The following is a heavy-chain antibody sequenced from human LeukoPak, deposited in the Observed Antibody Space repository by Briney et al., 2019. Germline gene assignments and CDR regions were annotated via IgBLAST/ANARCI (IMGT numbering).Heavy chain of an antibody. V-gene: IGHV4-30-2*01. CDR3: ARDYGSGSYYNDYYYYGMDV. CDR1: GGSISSGGYS. J-gene: IGHJ6*02. CDR2: IYHSGST. Sequence: SQTLSLTCAVSGGSISSGGYSWSWIRQPPGKGLEWIGYIYHSGSTNYNPSLKSRVTMSVDTSKNQFSLKLSSVTAADTAVYYCARDYGSGSYYNDYYYYGMDVWGQGTTVTVSS. D-gene: IGHD3-10*01.